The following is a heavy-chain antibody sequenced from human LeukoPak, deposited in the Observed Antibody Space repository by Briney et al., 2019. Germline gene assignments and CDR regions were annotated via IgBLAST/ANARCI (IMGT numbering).Heavy chain of an antibody. Sequence: MASETLSLTCTVSGYSISSGYYWGWIRQPPGKGLEWIGSIYHSGSTYYNPSLKSRVTISVDTSKNQFSLKLSSVTAADTAVYYCARDEGSGTIDYWGQGTLVTVSS. V-gene: IGHV4-38-2*02. J-gene: IGHJ4*02. CDR2: IYHSGST. CDR3: ARDEGSGTIDY. CDR1: GYSISSGYY. D-gene: IGHD1-1*01.